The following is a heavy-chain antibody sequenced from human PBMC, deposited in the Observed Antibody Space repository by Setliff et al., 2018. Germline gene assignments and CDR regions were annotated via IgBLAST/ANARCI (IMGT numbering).Heavy chain of an antibody. D-gene: IGHD1-26*01. V-gene: IGHV3-23*01. CDR2: ITGSAAST. CDR3: CSGSYLFVY. J-gene: IGHJ4*02. CDR1: GFTFSSYT. Sequence: GESLKISCAASGFTFSSYTMSWVRQAPGKGLEWVSAITGSAASTFYADSVKGRFTISRDNSKNTLYLQMNSLRAEDTAVYYCCSGSYLFVYWGQGSLVTVSS.